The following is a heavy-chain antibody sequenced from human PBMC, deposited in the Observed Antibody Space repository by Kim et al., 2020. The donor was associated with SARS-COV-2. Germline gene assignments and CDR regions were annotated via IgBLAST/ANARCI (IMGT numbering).Heavy chain of an antibody. CDR2: MNPNSGNT. J-gene: IGHJ4*02. Sequence: ASVKVSCKASGYTFSNYDINWVRQATGQGLEWMGWMNPNSGNTGYAQKFQGRVTMTRHTSTSTAYMDLSSLRSEDTAVYYCARGPAWNGGPYYFDYWGRGTLVTVSS. V-gene: IGHV1-8*01. CDR1: GYTFSNYD. D-gene: IGHD1-1*01. CDR3: ARGPAWNGGPYYFDY.